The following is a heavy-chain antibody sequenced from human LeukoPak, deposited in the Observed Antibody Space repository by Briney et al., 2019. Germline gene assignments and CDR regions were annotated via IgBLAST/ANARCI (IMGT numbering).Heavy chain of an antibody. CDR2: IYYSGST. Sequence: SETLSLTCTVSGGSISGYYWSWIRQPPGKGLEWIGYIYYSGSTNYNPSLKSRVTMSVDTSRNQFSLKLSSVTAADTAVYYCARDYYDSSGYRYFDYWGQGTLVTVSS. CDR3: ARDYYDSSGYRYFDY. CDR1: GGSISGYY. J-gene: IGHJ4*02. V-gene: IGHV4-59*12. D-gene: IGHD3-22*01.